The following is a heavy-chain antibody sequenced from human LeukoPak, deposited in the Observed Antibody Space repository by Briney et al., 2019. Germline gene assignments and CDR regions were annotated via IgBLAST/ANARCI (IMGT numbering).Heavy chain of an antibody. CDR2: IWYDGSNK. Sequence: PGRSPRLSCAASGFTFGSYGMHWVRQAPGKGLEWVAVIWYDGSNKYYADSVKGRFTISRDNSKNTLYLQMNSLRAEDTAVYYCAREASTFSGYYYMDVWGKGTTVTVSS. CDR3: AREASTFSGYYYMDV. J-gene: IGHJ6*03. V-gene: IGHV3-33*01. D-gene: IGHD2-2*01. CDR1: GFTFGSYG.